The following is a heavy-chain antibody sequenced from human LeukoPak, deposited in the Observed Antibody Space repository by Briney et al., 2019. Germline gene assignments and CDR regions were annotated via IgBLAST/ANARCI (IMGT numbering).Heavy chain of an antibody. Sequence: TGGSLRLSCAASGFTFSSYAMSWVRQAPGKGLEWVSAISGSGGSTYYADSVKGRFTISRDNSKNTLYLQMNSLRAEDTAVYYCAKGVEQLAVYYGMDVRGQGTTVTVSS. V-gene: IGHV3-23*01. D-gene: IGHD6-6*01. CDR3: AKGVEQLAVYYGMDV. J-gene: IGHJ6*02. CDR2: ISGSGGST. CDR1: GFTFSSYA.